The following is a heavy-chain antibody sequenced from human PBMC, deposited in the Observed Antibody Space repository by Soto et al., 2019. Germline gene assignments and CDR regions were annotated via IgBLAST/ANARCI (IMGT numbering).Heavy chain of an antibody. V-gene: IGHV5-51*01. D-gene: IGHD1-26*01. CDR1: GYSFTDYW. Sequence: LGESLKISCKGSGYSFTDYWIGWVRQMPGKGLEWMGIIYPGDSDTRYNPSFQGRVTISADKSITTAYLQWSSLKASDTAMYFCARLSGARSPANFWGQGTRVTVSS. CDR3: ARLSGARSPANF. CDR2: IYPGDSDT. J-gene: IGHJ4*02.